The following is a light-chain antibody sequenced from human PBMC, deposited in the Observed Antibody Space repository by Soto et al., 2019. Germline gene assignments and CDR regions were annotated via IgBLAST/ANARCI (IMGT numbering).Light chain of an antibody. CDR1: QSVSNSY. CDR2: HAS. CDR3: QQYGDSLLT. Sequence: ENVLTQSPGTLSLSPGERDTLSCRASQSVSNSYLAWYQQKPGQTPRLLIYHASNRATAVPDRFSGSGSGTDFTLTISRLEPEDFAVYYCQQYGDSLLTFGGGTKVEIK. V-gene: IGKV3-20*01. J-gene: IGKJ4*01.